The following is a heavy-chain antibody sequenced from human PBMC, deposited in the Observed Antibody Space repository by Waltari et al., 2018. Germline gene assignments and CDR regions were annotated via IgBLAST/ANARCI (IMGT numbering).Heavy chain of an antibody. J-gene: IGHJ4*02. CDR2: IYYSGST. CDR3: ARVGSYYDY. Sequence: QVQLQESGPGLVKPSATLSLTCTVSGGSISSYYWSWIRQPPGKGLEWIGYIYYSGSTNYNPSLKSRVTISVDTSKNQFSLKLSSVTAADTAVYYCARVGSYYDYWGQGTLVTVSS. CDR1: GGSISSYY. V-gene: IGHV4-59*01. D-gene: IGHD1-26*01.